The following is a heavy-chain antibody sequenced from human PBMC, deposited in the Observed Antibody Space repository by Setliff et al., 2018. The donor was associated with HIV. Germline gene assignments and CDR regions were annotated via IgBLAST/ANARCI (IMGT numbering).Heavy chain of an antibody. CDR3: ASPYYYESSGYWYFDL. J-gene: IGHJ2*01. D-gene: IGHD3-22*01. CDR1: GGSITSSSYY. CDR2: IYYSGRS. V-gene: IGHV4-39*01. Sequence: SETLSLTCTVSGGSITSSSYYWGWIRQPPGKGLEWIGSIYYSGRSYYSPSLKSRVSLSVDTSKNQFSLKLSSVTATDTAVYYCASPYYYESSGYWYFDLWGRGTLVTVSS.